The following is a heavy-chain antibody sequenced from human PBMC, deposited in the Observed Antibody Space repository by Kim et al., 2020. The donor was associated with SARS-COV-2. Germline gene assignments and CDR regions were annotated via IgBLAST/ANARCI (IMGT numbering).Heavy chain of an antibody. CDR3: ARYNTDTWGFDI. V-gene: IGHV3-7*01. Sequence: GGSLRLSCAASGFTFSWMSWVRQAPGKGLEWVATIKSDGSLKFYVDSVKGRFTISRDIAKDSVFLGMNSLGAEDTAVYYCARYNTDTWGFDIWGQGTLVTVSS. CDR1: GFTFSW. J-gene: IGHJ4*02. D-gene: IGHD1-1*01. CDR2: IKSDGSLK.